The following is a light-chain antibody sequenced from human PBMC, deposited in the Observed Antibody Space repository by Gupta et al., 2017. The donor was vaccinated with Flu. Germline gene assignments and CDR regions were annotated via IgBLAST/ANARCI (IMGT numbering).Light chain of an antibody. V-gene: IGKV1-12*01. CDR3: QQAYNFPPLT. J-gene: IGKJ4*01. CDR1: QDISNW. CDR2: AAS. Sequence: SFVSASVGDRGTITCRASQDISNWLAWYKQKPGKAPKLLVYAASNLQSGVPSRFSGSGSGTDFTLTISSRQPEDFATYYCQQAYNFPPLTFGGGTKVEIK.